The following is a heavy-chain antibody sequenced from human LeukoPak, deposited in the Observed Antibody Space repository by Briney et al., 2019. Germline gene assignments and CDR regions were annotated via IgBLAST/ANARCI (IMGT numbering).Heavy chain of an antibody. CDR2: ISSSGSTI. CDR3: AELGITMIGGV. D-gene: IGHD3-10*02. Sequence: GGSLRLACAASGFTFSSYEMNWVRQAPGKGLEWVSYISSSGSTIYYADSVKGRFTISRDNAKNSLYLQMNSLRAEDTAVYYCAELGITMIGGVWGKGTTVTVSS. J-gene: IGHJ6*04. CDR1: GFTFSSYE. V-gene: IGHV3-48*03.